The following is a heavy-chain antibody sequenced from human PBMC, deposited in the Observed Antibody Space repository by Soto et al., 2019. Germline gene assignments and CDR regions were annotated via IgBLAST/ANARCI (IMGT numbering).Heavy chain of an antibody. CDR2: INHSGST. D-gene: IGHD3-9*01. Sequence: ASETLSLTCAVYGGSFSGYYWSWIRQPPGKGLEWIGEINHSGSTNYNPSLKSRVTISVDTSKNQFSLKLSSVTAADTAVYYCARGGFTYYDILTDVDWFDPWGQGTLVTVSS. J-gene: IGHJ5*02. V-gene: IGHV4-34*01. CDR1: GGSFSGYY. CDR3: ARGGFTYYDILTDVDWFDP.